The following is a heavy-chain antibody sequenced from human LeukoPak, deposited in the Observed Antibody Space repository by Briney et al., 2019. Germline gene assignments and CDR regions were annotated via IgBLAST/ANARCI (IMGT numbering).Heavy chain of an antibody. CDR1: GYSISSGYC. Sequence: SETLSLTCTVSGYSISSGYCWGWIRQPPGKGLEWIGSIFYSGSTYYNPSLKGRVTMSVDTSKNQFSLKLTSVTAADTAVYYCARDHDVVVVVAAGNYGMDVWGQGTTVTVSS. CDR2: IFYSGST. CDR3: ARDHDVVVVVAAGNYGMDV. D-gene: IGHD2-15*01. J-gene: IGHJ6*02. V-gene: IGHV4-38-2*02.